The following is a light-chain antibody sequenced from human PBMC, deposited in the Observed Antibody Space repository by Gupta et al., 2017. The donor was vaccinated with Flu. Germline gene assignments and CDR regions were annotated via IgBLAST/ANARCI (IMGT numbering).Light chain of an antibody. J-gene: IGKJ5*01. CDR2: QAS. CDR1: HSVSGW. V-gene: IGKV1-5*03. CDR3: QQYHGYPIT. Sequence: PSTLSASVGDRVTITCRASHSVSGWLAWYQQKPGKAPKHLIYQASTLESGVPSRFSGSGSGTECTLTISSLQPDDFATYYCQQYHGYPITFGQGTRLEIK.